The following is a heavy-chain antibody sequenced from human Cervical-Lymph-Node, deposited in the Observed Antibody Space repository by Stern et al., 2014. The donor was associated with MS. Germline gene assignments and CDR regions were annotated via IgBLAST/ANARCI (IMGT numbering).Heavy chain of an antibody. CDR2: LYYSGSA. CDR3: ARHRVGYSGYGGGFDY. Sequence: VQLVESGPGLVKPSETLSLSCTVSGGSISSYYWSWIRQPPGKGLEWIGYLYYSGSANYNPSLKSRVTLSLDTSTILFSLNLTSMTAADTAVYYCARHRVGYSGYGGGFDYWGPGTLVTVSS. D-gene: IGHD5-12*01. V-gene: IGHV4-59*08. CDR1: GGSISSYY. J-gene: IGHJ4*02.